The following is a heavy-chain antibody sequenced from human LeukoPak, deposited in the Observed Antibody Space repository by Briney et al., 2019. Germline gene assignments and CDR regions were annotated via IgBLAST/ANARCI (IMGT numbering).Heavy chain of an antibody. CDR2: ISSSSSTI. CDR1: GLTFNNYA. J-gene: IGHJ4*02. D-gene: IGHD6-13*01. CDR3: ARGYSSSWND. Sequence: PGGSLRLSCAVSGLTFNNYAMSWVRQAPGKGLEWVSYISSSSSTIYYADSVKGRFTISRDNAKNSLYLQMNSLRAEDTAVYYCARGYSSSWNDWGQGTLVTVSS. V-gene: IGHV3-48*01.